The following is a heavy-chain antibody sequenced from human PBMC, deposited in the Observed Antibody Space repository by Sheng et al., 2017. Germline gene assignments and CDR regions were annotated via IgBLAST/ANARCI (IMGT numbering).Heavy chain of an antibody. V-gene: IGHV1-8*03. J-gene: IGHJ5*02. CDR1: GYTFTSYD. CDR2: MNPNSGNT. D-gene: IGHD3-10*01. Sequence: QVQLVQSGAEVKKPGASVKVSCKASGYTFTSYDINWVRQATGQGLEWMGWMNPNSGNTGYAQKFQGRVTITRNTSISTAYMELSSLRSEDTAVYYCARERRMVQGVYNWFDPWGQGTLVTVSS. CDR3: ARERRMVQGVYNWFDP.